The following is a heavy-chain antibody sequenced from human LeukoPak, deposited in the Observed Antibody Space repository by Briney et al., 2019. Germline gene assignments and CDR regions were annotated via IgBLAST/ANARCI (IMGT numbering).Heavy chain of an antibody. CDR1: GGSISSYY. Sequence: HSETLSLTCTVSGGSISSYYWSWIRQPPGKGLEWIGYIYYSGSTNYNPSLKSRVTISVDTSKNQFSLKLSSVTAADTAVYYCARDLVEGMDLWGQGTTVTVSS. D-gene: IGHD2-2*01. CDR2: IYYSGST. J-gene: IGHJ6*02. CDR3: ARDLVEGMDL. V-gene: IGHV4-59*01.